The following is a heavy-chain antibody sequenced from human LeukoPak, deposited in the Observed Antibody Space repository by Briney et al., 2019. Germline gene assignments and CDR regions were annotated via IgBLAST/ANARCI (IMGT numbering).Heavy chain of an antibody. V-gene: IGHV3-66*01. J-gene: IGHJ4*02. Sequence: PGGSLRLSCAASGFPVSSNYMSWVRQAPGKGLEWVSVIYSGGSTYYADSVKGRFTISRDNSKNTLYLQMNSLRAEDTAVYYCARDPPYNYYGSGSYYRGDDYWGQGTLVTVSS. CDR1: GFPVSSNY. CDR3: ARDPPYNYYGSGSYYRGDDY. CDR2: IYSGGST. D-gene: IGHD3-10*01.